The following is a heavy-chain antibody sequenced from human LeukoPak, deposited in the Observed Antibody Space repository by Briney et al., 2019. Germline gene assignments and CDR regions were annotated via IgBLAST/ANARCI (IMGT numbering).Heavy chain of an antibody. V-gene: IGHV1-18*01. J-gene: IGHJ6*02. CDR3: ARDKYCSSTSCSRWDYYYYGMDV. CDR1: GYTFTIYG. Sequence: ASVKVSFKASGYTFTIYGISWVRQAPGQGLEWMGWISAYNGNTNYSQKLQGRVTMTTDTATSTAYMELRSLRSDDTAVYYCARDKYCSSTSCSRWDYYYYGMDVWGQGTTVTVSS. CDR2: ISAYNGNT. D-gene: IGHD2-2*01.